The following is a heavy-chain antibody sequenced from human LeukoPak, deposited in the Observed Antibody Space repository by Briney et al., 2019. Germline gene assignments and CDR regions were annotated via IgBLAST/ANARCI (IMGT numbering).Heavy chain of an antibody. CDR2: ISASSGNT. D-gene: IGHD4-17*01. Sequence: ASVKVSCKASGYSFSIFGMTWVRQAPGQGLEWMGWISASSGNTNYAQKLQGRVTMTTDTSTNTAYMELRSLKSDDAAVYYCARAGATETTHFDYWGQGTLVTISS. J-gene: IGHJ4*02. V-gene: IGHV1-18*01. CDR3: ARAGATETTHFDY. CDR1: GYSFSIFG.